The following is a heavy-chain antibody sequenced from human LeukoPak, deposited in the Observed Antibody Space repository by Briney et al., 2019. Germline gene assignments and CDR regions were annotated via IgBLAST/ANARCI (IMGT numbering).Heavy chain of an antibody. CDR2: IIGSGRTT. D-gene: IGHD2-21*01. J-gene: IGHJ6*03. Sequence: GGSLRLSCAASGFTFRSFAMSWVRQAPGKGLEWVSGIIGSGRTTFYADSVKGRFTISRDNSKNTLYLQMNSLRAADTAIYYCAKKEGDTYFSWYMDVWGKGTTVTVSS. CDR1: GFTFRSFA. CDR3: AKKEGDTYFSWYMDV. V-gene: IGHV3-23*01.